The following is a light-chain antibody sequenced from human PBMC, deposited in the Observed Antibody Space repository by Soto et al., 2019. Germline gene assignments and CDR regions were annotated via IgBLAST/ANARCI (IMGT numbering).Light chain of an antibody. Sequence: QSVLTQPASVSGSPGQSITISCTGTSSDVGGYILVSWYQQEPGKAPKLMIYEGSKRPSGVSNRFSGSKSGNTASLTISGIQAEDEAHYYCCSYVGGDTYLIFGGGTKLTVL. V-gene: IGLV2-23*01. CDR3: CSYVGGDTYLI. CDR2: EGS. J-gene: IGLJ2*01. CDR1: SSDVGGYIL.